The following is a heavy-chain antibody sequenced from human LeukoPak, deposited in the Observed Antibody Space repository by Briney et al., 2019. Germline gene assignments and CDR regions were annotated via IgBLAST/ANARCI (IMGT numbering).Heavy chain of an antibody. V-gene: IGHV1-69*06. CDR1: GGTFSSYA. CDR2: IIPTFGTA. J-gene: IGHJ1*01. Sequence: SVKVSCKASGGTFSSYAISWVRQAPGQGLEWMGGIIPTFGTANYAQKFQGRVTITADKSTSTAYTELSSLRSEDTAVYYCARGERFAYFQHWGQGTLVTVSS. CDR3: ARGERFAYFQH. D-gene: IGHD3-10*01.